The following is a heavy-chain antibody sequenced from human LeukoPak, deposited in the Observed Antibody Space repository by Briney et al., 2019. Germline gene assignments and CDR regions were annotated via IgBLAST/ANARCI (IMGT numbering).Heavy chain of an antibody. D-gene: IGHD7-27*01. CDR3: AKDPINWGSIYFDC. Sequence: GGCLRLSCEASGFTFSNYAMSWVRQAPGKGLEWVSSISGSSDNTNYADSVKGRFTISRDNSKNILYLQMNSLTAEDTAVYWCAKDPINWGSIYFDCWGQGTLVTVSS. V-gene: IGHV3-23*01. J-gene: IGHJ4*02. CDR2: ISGSSDNT. CDR1: GFTFSNYA.